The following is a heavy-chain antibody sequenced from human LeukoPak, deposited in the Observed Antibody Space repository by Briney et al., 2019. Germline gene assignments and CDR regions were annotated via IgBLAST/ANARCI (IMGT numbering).Heavy chain of an antibody. D-gene: IGHD5-18*01. CDR3: ARDRGGYSYGLYFDY. CDR1: GYTLTELS. V-gene: IGHV1-24*01. Sequence: GASVKVSCKVSGYTLTELSMHWVRQAPGKGLEWMGGFDPEDGETIYAQKFQGRVTMTEDTSTDTAYMELRSLRSDDTAVYYCARDRGGYSYGLYFDYWGQGTLVTVSS. CDR2: FDPEDGET. J-gene: IGHJ4*02.